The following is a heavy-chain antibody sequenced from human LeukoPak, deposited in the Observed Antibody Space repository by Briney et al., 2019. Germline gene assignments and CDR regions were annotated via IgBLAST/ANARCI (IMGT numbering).Heavy chain of an antibody. CDR2: IRKKANNYAT. Sequence: GGSLRLSCAASGFTFSSYAMSWVRQAPGKGLDWVGRIRKKANNYATVYAASVKGRFTISRDDSKNTTYLQMNSLKTEDTAVYYCTRGYDFWSGYYDYWGQGTLVTVSS. CDR3: TRGYDFWSGYYDY. J-gene: IGHJ4*02. V-gene: IGHV3-73*01. D-gene: IGHD3-3*01. CDR1: GFTFSSYA.